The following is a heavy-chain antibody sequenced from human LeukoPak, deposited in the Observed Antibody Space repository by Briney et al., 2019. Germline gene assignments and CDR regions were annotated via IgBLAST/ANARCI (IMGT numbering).Heavy chain of an antibody. J-gene: IGHJ4*02. D-gene: IGHD3-22*01. Sequence: TPSETLSLTCTVSGGSISSGGYYWSWIRQPPGKGLEWIGYIYHSGSTYYNPSLKSRVTISVDRSKNQFSLKLSSVTAADTAVYYCARDLSRLLPYWGQGTLVTVSS. CDR2: IYHSGST. CDR1: GGSISSGGYY. CDR3: ARDLSRLLPY. V-gene: IGHV4-30-2*01.